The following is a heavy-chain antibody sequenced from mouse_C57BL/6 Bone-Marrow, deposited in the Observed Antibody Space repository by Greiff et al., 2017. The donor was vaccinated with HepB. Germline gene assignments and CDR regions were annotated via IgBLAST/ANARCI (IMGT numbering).Heavy chain of an antibody. CDR2: ISDGGSYT. J-gene: IGHJ2*01. CDR3: ARELRSLDFDY. Sequence: EVKLVESGGGLVKPGGSLKLSCAASGFTFSSYAMSWVRQTPEKRLEWVATISDGGSYTYYPDNVKGRFTISRDNAKNNLYLQMSHLKSEDTAMYYCARELRSLDFDYWGQGTTLTVSS. D-gene: IGHD1-1*01. CDR1: GFTFSSYA. V-gene: IGHV5-4*01.